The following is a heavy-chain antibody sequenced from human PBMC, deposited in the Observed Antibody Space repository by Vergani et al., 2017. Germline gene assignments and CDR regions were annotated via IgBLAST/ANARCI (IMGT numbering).Heavy chain of an antibody. CDR2: IKNTGDST. J-gene: IGHJ4*02. V-gene: IGHV3-23*01. CDR3: GGGNDNYN. D-gene: IGHD5-24*01. Sequence: EVQLLQSEGAVVPPGGSLRLSCVASGFIFSSHAMSWVRQGHGQGLEWVSSIKNTGDSTYYADSVKGRFTIYRDNSKNNLYLQMNSLRVEDTAVYYCGGGNDNYNWGQGTLVTVSS. CDR1: GFIFSSHA.